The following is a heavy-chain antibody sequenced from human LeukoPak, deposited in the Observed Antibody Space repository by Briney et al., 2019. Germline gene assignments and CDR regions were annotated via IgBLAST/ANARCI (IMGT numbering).Heavy chain of an antibody. CDR3: ARERCDSSGYYPTGWYFDL. J-gene: IGHJ2*01. CDR2: IYYSGST. Sequence: PSETLSLTCTVSGGSISSYYWSWIRQPPGKGLEWIGYIYYSGSTNYNPSLKSRVTISVDTSKNQFSLKLSSVTAADTAVYYCARERCDSSGYYPTGWYFDLWGRGTLVTVSS. V-gene: IGHV4-59*01. D-gene: IGHD3-22*01. CDR1: GGSISSYY.